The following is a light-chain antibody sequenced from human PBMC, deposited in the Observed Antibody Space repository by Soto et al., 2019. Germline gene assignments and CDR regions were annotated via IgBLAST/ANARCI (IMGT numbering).Light chain of an antibody. CDR3: QQRSNWPPWT. Sequence: EIMLTQSPGTLSLSPGERATLSCGASQSVTSNYLAWYQQKPGQAPRLLIYDASNRATGIPARFSGSGSGTDFTLTISSLEPEDFAVYYCQQRSNWPPWTFGQGTKVDIK. CDR1: QSVTSNY. CDR2: DAS. J-gene: IGKJ1*01. V-gene: IGKV3-11*01.